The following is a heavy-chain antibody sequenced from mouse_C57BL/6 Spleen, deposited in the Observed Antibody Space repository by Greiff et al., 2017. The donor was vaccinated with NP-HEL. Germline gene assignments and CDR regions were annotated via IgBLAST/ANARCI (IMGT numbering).Heavy chain of an antibody. J-gene: IGHJ2*01. D-gene: IGHD1-1*01. CDR3: AAPFYGSGSPLDY. CDR2: IFPGSGST. Sequence: VKLMESGPELVKPGASVKISCKASGYTFTDYYINWVKQRPGQGLEWIGWIFPGSGSTYYNEKFKGKATLTVDKSSSTAYMLLSSLTSEDSAVYFCAAPFYGSGSPLDYWGQGTTLTVSS. CDR1: GYTFTDYY. V-gene: IGHV1-75*01.